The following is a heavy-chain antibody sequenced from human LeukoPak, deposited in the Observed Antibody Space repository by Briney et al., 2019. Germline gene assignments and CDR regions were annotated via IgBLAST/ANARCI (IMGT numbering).Heavy chain of an antibody. D-gene: IGHD3-22*01. CDR2: ISYDGSNK. Sequence: GGSLRLSCAASGFTFSSYAMHWVRQTPGKGLEWVAVISYDGSNKYYADSVKGRFTISRDNSKNTLYLQMNSLRAEDTAVYYCAGPSVYYDSSGYSPTDYWGQGTLVTVSS. V-gene: IGHV3-30-3*01. CDR1: GFTFSSYA. J-gene: IGHJ4*02. CDR3: AGPSVYYDSSGYSPTDY.